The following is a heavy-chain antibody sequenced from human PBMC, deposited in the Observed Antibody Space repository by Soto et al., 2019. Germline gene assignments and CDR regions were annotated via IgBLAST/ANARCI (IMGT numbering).Heavy chain of an antibody. CDR3: ARVLSRYYDSSGVDY. V-gene: IGHV1-18*01. CDR2: ISAYNGNT. CDR1: GYTFTSYG. D-gene: IGHD3-22*01. Sequence: ASVKVSCKASGYTFTSYGISWVRQAPGQGLEWMGWISAYNGNTNYAQKLQGRVTMTTDTSTSTAYMELRGLRSDDTAVYYCARVLSRYYDSSGVDYWGQGTLVTVSS. J-gene: IGHJ4*02.